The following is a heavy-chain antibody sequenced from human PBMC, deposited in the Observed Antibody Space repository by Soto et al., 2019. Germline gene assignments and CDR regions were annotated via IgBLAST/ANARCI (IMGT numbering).Heavy chain of an antibody. V-gene: IGHV5-51*01. Sequence: PXEXLKISCKASGYXFANYWIGWVCQKPGKGLEWMGVIYPGDSETTYSPSFEGQVIISVDRSRGTAFLEWSSLKASDTAMYYCARPGAPTDTVVYDFWGQGTQVTVSS. CDR1: GYXFANYW. J-gene: IGHJ4*02. CDR2: IYPGDSET. D-gene: IGHD5-18*01. CDR3: ARPGAPTDTVVYDF.